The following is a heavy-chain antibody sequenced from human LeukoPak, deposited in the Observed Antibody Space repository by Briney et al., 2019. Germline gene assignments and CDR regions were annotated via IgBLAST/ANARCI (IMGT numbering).Heavy chain of an antibody. CDR1: GYTFTSYA. Sequence: GSSVKVSCKASGYTFTSYAMNWVRQAPGQGLEWMGWINTNTGNPTYAQGFTGRFVFSLDTSVSTAYLHISSLKADDTAVYYCARGPGELPDCFDYWGQGTLVTVSS. CDR3: ARGPGELPDCFDY. V-gene: IGHV7-4-1*02. D-gene: IGHD1-26*01. J-gene: IGHJ4*02. CDR2: INTNTGNP.